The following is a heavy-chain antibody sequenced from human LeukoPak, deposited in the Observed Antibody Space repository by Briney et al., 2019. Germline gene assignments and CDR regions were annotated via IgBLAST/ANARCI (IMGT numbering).Heavy chain of an antibody. Sequence: ASVKVSCKASGYTFTDYYMHWVRQAPGQGLEWMGWINPNTGGTNYAQIFQGRVTMTRDTSISTAYMELTGVRSDDTAVYFCARKGGPRVNAFDIWGQGTMVTVSS. J-gene: IGHJ3*02. D-gene: IGHD1-14*01. CDR2: INPNTGGT. CDR3: ARKGGPRVNAFDI. V-gene: IGHV1-2*02. CDR1: GYTFTDYY.